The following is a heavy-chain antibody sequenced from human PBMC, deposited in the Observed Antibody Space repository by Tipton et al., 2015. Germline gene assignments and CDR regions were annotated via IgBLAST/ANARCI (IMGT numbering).Heavy chain of an antibody. CDR2: IWYDGSNK. CDR3: ARGPYGDYGVDY. CDR1: GFTFSTYG. Sequence: SLRLSCAASGFTFSTYGMHWVRQAPGKGLEWVAVIWYDGSNKYYADSVKGRFTISRDNSKNTLYLQMNSLRDEDTAVYYCARGPYGDYGVDYWGQGTLVTVSS. J-gene: IGHJ4*02. V-gene: IGHV3-33*01. D-gene: IGHD4-17*01.